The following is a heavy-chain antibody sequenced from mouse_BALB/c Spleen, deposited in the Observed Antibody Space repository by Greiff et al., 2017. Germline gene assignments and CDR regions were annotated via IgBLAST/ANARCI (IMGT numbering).Heavy chain of an antibody. CDR3: ARRYYYGSSYPVDFDV. Sequence: QVQLKESGAELMKPGASVKISCKATGYTFSSYWIEWVKQRPGHGLEWIGEILPGSGSTNYNEKFKGKATFTADTSSNTAYMQLSSLTSEDSAVYYCARRYYYGSSYPVDFDVWGAGTTVTVSS. CDR2: ILPGSGST. D-gene: IGHD1-1*01. J-gene: IGHJ1*01. CDR1: GYTFSSYW. V-gene: IGHV1-9*01.